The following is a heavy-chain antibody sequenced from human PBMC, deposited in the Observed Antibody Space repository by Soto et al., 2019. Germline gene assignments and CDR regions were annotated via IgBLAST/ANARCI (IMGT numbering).Heavy chain of an antibody. CDR3: ARYCSSTSCYTDYYYGMDV. CDR1: GYTFTSYG. V-gene: IGHV1-18*04. J-gene: IGHJ6*02. Sequence: ASVKVSCKASGYTFTSYGISWVRQAPGQGPEWMGWISAYNGNTNYAQKLQGRVTMTTDTSTSTAYMELRSLRSDDTAVYYCARYCSSTSCYTDYYYGMDVWGQGTTVTVSS. D-gene: IGHD2-2*02. CDR2: ISAYNGNT.